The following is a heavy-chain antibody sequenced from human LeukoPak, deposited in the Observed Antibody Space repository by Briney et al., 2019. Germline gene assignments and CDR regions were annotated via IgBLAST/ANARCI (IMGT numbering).Heavy chain of an antibody. J-gene: IGHJ4*02. CDR1: GCTFTSYG. D-gene: IGHD6-6*01. V-gene: IGHV1-18*01. CDR3: AREEAARQSFDY. CDR2: ISAYNGNT. Sequence: ASVKVSCKASGCTFTSYGISWVRQAPGQGLEWMGWISAYNGNTNYAQKLQGRVTMTTDTSTSTAYMELRSLRSDDTAVYYCAREEAARQSFDYWGQGTLVTVSS.